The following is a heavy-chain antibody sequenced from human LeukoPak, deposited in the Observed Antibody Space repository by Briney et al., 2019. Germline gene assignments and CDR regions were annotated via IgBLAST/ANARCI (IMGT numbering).Heavy chain of an antibody. V-gene: IGHV3-74*01. Sequence: GGSLRLSCAASGLTFSDYWMHWARQAPGKGLVWVSRINTDGSFTRYADSVQGRFTISRDTAKNTLFLQMNSLRAEDTAVYYCAREAKVGGALQYWGQGILVTVSS. D-gene: IGHD1-26*01. CDR2: INTDGSFT. CDR3: AREAKVGGALQY. CDR1: GLTFSDYW. J-gene: IGHJ4*02.